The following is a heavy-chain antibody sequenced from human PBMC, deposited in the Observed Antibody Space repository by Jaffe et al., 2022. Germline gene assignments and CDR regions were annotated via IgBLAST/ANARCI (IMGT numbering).Heavy chain of an antibody. CDR2: ISWNSGSI. Sequence: EVQLVESGGGLVQPGRSLRLSCAASGFTFDDYAMHWVRQAPGKGLEWVSGISWNSGSIGYADSVKGRFTISRDNAKNSLYLQMNSLRAEDTALYYCAKGWSASSWYYFDYWGQGTLVTVSS. J-gene: IGHJ4*02. CDR1: GFTFDDYA. V-gene: IGHV3-9*01. CDR3: AKGWSASSWYYFDY. D-gene: IGHD6-13*01.